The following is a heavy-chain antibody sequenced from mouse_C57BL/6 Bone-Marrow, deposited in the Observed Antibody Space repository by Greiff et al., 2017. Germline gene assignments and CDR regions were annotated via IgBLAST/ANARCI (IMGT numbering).Heavy chain of an antibody. CDR1: GFTFSSYA. CDR2: ISSGGDYI. V-gene: IGHV5-9-1*02. D-gene: IGHD1-1*01. Sequence: EVHLVESGAGLVKPGGSLKLSCAASGFTFSSYAMSWVRQTPEKRLEWVAYISSGGDYIYYADTVKGRFTISRDNARNTLYLQMSSLKSEDTAMYYCTRGPLYYGSSYGYFDVWGTGTTVTVSS. J-gene: IGHJ1*03. CDR3: TRGPLYYGSSYGYFDV.